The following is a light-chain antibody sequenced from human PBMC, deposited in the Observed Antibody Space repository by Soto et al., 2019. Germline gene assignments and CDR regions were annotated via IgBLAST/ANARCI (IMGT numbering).Light chain of an antibody. V-gene: IGLV2-8*01. Sequence: QSALTQPPSASGSPGQSVTISCTGTSSDVGGYTYVSWYQQHPGKAPKLMIYEVTKRPSGVPDRFSGSKSGNTASLTVSGLQAEDEADYYCSSYGGNNNLVFGGGTKPPS. J-gene: IGLJ2*01. CDR2: EVT. CDR1: SSDVGGYTY. CDR3: SSYGGNNNLV.